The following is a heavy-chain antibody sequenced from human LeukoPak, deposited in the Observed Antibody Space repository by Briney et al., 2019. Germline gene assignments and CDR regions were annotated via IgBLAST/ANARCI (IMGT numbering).Heavy chain of an antibody. J-gene: IGHJ3*02. Sequence: GRSLRLSCAASGFTFDDYAIHWVRQAPGKGLEWVSGISWSSDSIGYADSVKGRFTISRDNAKNSLYLQMNSLRAEDTALYYCAKSSDSDVFDIWGQGTMVTVSS. CDR3: AKSSDSDVFDI. CDR1: GFTFDDYA. CDR2: ISWSSDSI. V-gene: IGHV3-9*01.